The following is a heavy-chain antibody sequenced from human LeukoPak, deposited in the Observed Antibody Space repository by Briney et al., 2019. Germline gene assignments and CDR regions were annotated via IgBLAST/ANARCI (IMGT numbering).Heavy chain of an antibody. CDR2: IFSGGST. J-gene: IGHJ4*02. CDR1: GFIFSSNY. Sequence: TAGTLRLSCAASGFIFSSNYMTWVRQAPGKGLEGVLVIFSGGSTYNADSVKGRVTISRDNSKNTLYLQRNNLRGEDAAVYYCARVGPTRSDFDYWGQGTLVTVSS. D-gene: IGHD1-26*01. V-gene: IGHV3-53*01. CDR3: ARVGPTRSDFDY.